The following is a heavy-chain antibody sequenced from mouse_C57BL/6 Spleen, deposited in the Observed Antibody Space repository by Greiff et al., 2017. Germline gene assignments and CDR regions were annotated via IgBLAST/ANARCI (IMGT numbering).Heavy chain of an antibody. CDR3: ARRATVVANRYFDV. D-gene: IGHD1-1*01. CDR1: GYAFSSSW. J-gene: IGHJ1*03. V-gene: IGHV1-82*01. Sequence: QVQLKESGPELVKPGASVKISCKASGYAFSSSWMNWVKQRPGKGLEWIGRIYPGDGDTNYNGKFKGKATLTADKSSSTAYMQLSSLTSEDSAVYFCARRATVVANRYFDVWGTGTTVTVSS. CDR2: IYPGDGDT.